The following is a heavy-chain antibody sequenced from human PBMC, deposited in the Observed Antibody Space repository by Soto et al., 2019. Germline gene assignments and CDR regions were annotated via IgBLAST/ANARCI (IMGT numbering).Heavy chain of an antibody. D-gene: IGHD4-17*01. J-gene: IGHJ4*02. Sequence: GESLKISCTGSGYSFASYWIGWVRQMPGKGLEWMGIIYPGDSDTRYSPSFQGQVTISADKSINTAYLQWSSLKASDTAIYYCARPYGVHPLYFFDYWGQGTLVTVSS. CDR2: IYPGDSDT. V-gene: IGHV5-51*01. CDR3: ARPYGVHPLYFFDY. CDR1: GYSFASYW.